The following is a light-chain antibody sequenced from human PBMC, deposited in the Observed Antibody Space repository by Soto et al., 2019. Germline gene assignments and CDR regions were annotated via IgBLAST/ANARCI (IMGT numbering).Light chain of an antibody. V-gene: IGLV2-14*01. Sequence: QPASVSGSPGQSITISCTGTSSDVGVYNYVSWYQQHPGKAPKLMIYEVSNRPSGVSNRFSGSKSGNTASLTISGLQAEDEADYYCSSYTSSSTRVFGTGTKV. CDR3: SSYTSSSTRV. CDR1: SSDVGVYNY. CDR2: EVS. J-gene: IGLJ1*01.